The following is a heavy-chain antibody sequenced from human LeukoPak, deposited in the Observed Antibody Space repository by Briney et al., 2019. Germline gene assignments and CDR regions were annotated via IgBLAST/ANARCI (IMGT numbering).Heavy chain of an antibody. V-gene: IGHV4-34*01. J-gene: IGHJ6*02. CDR3: ARARGNGAAAAPRYYYYGMDV. CDR2: INHSGST. CDR1: GGSFSGYY. D-gene: IGHD6-13*01. Sequence: SETLSLTCAVYGGSFSGYYWSWNRQPPGKGLEWIGEINHSGSTNYNPSLKSRVTISVDTSKNQFSLKLSSVPAADTAVYYCARARGNGAAAAPRYYYYGMDVWGQGTTVTVSS.